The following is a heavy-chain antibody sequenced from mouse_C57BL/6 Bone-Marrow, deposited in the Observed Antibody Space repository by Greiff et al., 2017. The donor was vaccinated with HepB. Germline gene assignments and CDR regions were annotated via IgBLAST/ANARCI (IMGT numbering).Heavy chain of an antibody. J-gene: IGHJ3*01. CDR1: GYTFTDYY. Sequence: EVQLQQSGPELVKPGASVKISCKASGYTFTDYYMNWVKQSHGKSLEWIGDINPNNGGTSYNQKFKGKATLTVDKSSSTAYMELRSLTSEDSAVYYCARPDRGRFAYWGQGTLVTVSA. CDR2: INPNNGGT. CDR3: ARPDRGRFAY. V-gene: IGHV1-26*01. D-gene: IGHD3-1*01.